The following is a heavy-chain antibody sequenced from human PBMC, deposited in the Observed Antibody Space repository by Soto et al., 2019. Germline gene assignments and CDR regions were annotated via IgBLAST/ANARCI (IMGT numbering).Heavy chain of an antibody. CDR2: IYSSGRT. J-gene: IGHJ4*02. CDR1: GDSVNSDYYY. V-gene: IGHV4-61*01. CDR3: AREYANSPEAFDY. D-gene: IGHD2-2*01. Sequence: KSSETLSLTCSVSGDSVNSDYYYWTWIRQPPGKGLEWIGYIYSSGRTNYNPSLRSRVTISLDTSRNQFSLKLSSVTAADTAVFYCAREYANSPEAFDYWGRGTLVTVSS.